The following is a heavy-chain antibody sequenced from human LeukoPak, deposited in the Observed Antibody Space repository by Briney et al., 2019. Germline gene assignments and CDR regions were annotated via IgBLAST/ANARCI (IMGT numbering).Heavy chain of an antibody. D-gene: IGHD6-19*01. CDR3: ATNMRVAVAGTWNY. J-gene: IGHJ4*02. CDR1: GFTFSSYW. CDR2: IKQDGSEK. V-gene: IGHV3-7*01. Sequence: GGALRLSCAASGFTFSSYWMSWVRQTPGKGLEWVANIKQDGSEKYYVDSVKGRFTIYRDNAKNSLYLQMNSLRAEDTAVYYCATNMRVAVAGTWNYWGQGTLVTVSS.